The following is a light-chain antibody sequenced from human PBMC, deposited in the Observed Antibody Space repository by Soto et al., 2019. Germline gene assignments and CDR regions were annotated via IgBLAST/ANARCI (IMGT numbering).Light chain of an antibody. Sequence: AIQMTQPPPSLSASVGNRVILTCRASQDIRNELGWYQQKPGKAPKLLIHATSNIQGGVPLRFSGSGSGTDFTLTISSLQPEDFATYYCLQDHSYPRTFGQGTKVDIK. V-gene: IGKV1-6*01. CDR3: LQDHSYPRT. J-gene: IGKJ1*01. CDR1: QDIRNE. CDR2: ATS.